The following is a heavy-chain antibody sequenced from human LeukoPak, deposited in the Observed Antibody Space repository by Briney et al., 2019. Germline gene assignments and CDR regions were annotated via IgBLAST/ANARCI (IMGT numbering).Heavy chain of an antibody. CDR3: AKDKFAYYYGSGSYDRSFDY. CDR1: GITLSSHA. CDR2: ISGNGEVT. J-gene: IGHJ4*02. D-gene: IGHD3-10*01. Sequence: GGSLRLSCAASGITLSSHAMSWVRQAPGKGLEWVSAISGNGEVTYYADSLKGRFTISRDNSESTLYLQMSNLRGEDTAVYYCAKDKFAYYYGSGSYDRSFDYWGQGTLVTVSS. V-gene: IGHV3-23*01.